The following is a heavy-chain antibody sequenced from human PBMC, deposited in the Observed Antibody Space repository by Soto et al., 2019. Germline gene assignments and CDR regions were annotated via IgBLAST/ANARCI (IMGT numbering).Heavy chain of an antibody. Sequence: QVQLVQSGAELKKPGASVKVSCKASGYTFSNYDMNWVRQATGQGPEWIGWVNPNNGDTGYAQKFQGRVTLTTDISTTTAYRALTSLRSEDTAIYYCAKVSRKGSAIDFEYWGQGTLITVSS. D-gene: IGHD3-10*01. CDR1: GYTFSNYD. CDR3: AKVSRKGSAIDFEY. V-gene: IGHV1-8*01. J-gene: IGHJ4*02. CDR2: VNPNNGDT.